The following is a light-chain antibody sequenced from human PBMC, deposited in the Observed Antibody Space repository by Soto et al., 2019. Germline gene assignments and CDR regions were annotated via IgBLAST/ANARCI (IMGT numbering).Light chain of an antibody. J-gene: IGLJ1*01. V-gene: IGLV1-40*01. CDR1: SSNIGAGYD. Sequence: QSVLTQPPSVSGAPGQRVTISCTGSSSNIGAGYDVHWYQQLPGTAPKLLIYGNSNRPSGVPDRFSGSKSGTSASLAITGLRAEYEADYYCQSYASSLSGYVFGTGTKLTVL. CDR2: GNS. CDR3: QSYASSLSGYV.